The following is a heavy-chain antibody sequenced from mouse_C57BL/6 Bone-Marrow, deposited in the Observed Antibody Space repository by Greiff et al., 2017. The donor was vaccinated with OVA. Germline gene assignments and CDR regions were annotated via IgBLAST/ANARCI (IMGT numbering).Heavy chain of an antibody. CDR2: IYPGDGDT. J-gene: IGHJ2*01. D-gene: IGHD1-1*01. V-gene: IGHV1-80*01. CDR1: GYAFRSYW. CDR3: ARKDTTVVDY. Sequence: QVQLKQSGAELVKPGASVKISCKASGYAFRSYWMNWVKQRPGKGLEWIGQIYPGDGDTNYNGKFKGKATLTADKSSSTAYMQLSSLTSEDSAVYFCARKDTTVVDYWGQGTTLTVSS.